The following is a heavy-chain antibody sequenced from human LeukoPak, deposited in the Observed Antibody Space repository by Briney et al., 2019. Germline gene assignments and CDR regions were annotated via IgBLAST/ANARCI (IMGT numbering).Heavy chain of an antibody. CDR2: IYYSGST. D-gene: IGHD2-2*01. J-gene: IGHJ2*01. V-gene: IGHV4-39*01. Sequence: SETLSLTCTVSGGSISSSSYYWGWIRQPPGKGLEWIGSIYYSGSTYYNPSLKSRVTISVDTSKNQFSLKLSSVTAADTAVYYCARQIVVVPAAKGYWYFDLWGRGTLVTVSS. CDR3: ARQIVVVPAAKGYWYFDL. CDR1: GGSISSSSYY.